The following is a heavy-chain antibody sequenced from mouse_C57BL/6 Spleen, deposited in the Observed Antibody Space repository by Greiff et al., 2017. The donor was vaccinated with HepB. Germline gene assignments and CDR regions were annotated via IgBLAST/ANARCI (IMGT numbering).Heavy chain of an antibody. Sequence: VQLQQPGAELVKPGASVKLSCKASGYTFTSYWMQWVKQRPGQGLEWIGEIDPSDSYTNYNQKFKGKATLTVDTSSSTAYMQLSSLTSEDSAVYYGAKDGNHGGHFDYWGQGTTLTVSS. CDR1: GYTFTSYW. CDR3: AKDGNHGGHFDY. V-gene: IGHV1-50*01. D-gene: IGHD2-1*01. J-gene: IGHJ2*01. CDR2: IDPSDSYT.